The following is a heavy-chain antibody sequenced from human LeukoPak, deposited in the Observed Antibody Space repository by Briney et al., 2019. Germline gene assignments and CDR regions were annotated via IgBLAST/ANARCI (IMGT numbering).Heavy chain of an antibody. CDR3: ARLGGLGYCSSTSCYHDY. V-gene: IGHV3-23*01. CDR2: ISGSGGST. CDR1: GFTFSSYA. Sequence: GGSLRLSCAASGFTFSSYAMSWVRQAPGKGLEWVSAISGSGGSTYYADSVKGRFTISRDNSKNTLYLQMNSLRAEDTAVYYCARLGGLGYCSSTSCYHDYWGQGTLVTVSS. D-gene: IGHD2-2*01. J-gene: IGHJ4*02.